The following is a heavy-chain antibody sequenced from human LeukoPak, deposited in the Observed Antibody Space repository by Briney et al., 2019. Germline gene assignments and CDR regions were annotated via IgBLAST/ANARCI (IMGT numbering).Heavy chain of an antibody. V-gene: IGHV4-34*01. CDR2: INHSGST. Sequence: SETLSLTCAVYGGSFSGYYWSWIRQPPGKGLEWIGEINHSGSTNYNPSLKSRVTISVDTSKNQFSLKLRSVTAADTAVYYCARDPSIAVADWGQGTLVTVSS. D-gene: IGHD6-13*01. J-gene: IGHJ4*02. CDR3: ARDPSIAVAD. CDR1: GGSFSGYY.